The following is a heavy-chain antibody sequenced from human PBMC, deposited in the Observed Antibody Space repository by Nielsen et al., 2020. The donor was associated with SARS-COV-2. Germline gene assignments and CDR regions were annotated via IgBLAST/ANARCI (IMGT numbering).Heavy chain of an antibody. D-gene: IGHD3-22*01. CDR2: ISYDGSNK. CDR3: ARARPRRDYYDSSGYYYEDY. V-gene: IGHV3-30-3*01. J-gene: IGHJ4*02. Sequence: VRQAPGKGLEWVAVISYDGSNKYYADSVKGRFTISRDNAKNSLYLQMNSLRAEDTAVYYCARARPRRDYYDSSGYYYEDYWGQGTLVTVSS.